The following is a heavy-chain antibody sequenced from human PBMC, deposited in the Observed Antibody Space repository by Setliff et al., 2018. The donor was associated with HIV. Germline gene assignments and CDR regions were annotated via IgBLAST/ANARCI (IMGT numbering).Heavy chain of an antibody. J-gene: IGHJ6*03. D-gene: IGHD1-26*01. Sequence: GGSLRLSCAASGFIFSSFNMNWVRRAPGKGLEWVSFISSSGSYIYYADSVKGRFTISRDNAKNSLYLQMNSLRAADTAVYYCARGQDLGATWTGYYYYYMDVWGKGTTVTVSS. CDR3: ARGQDLGATWTGYYYYYMDV. V-gene: IGHV3-21*01. CDR2: ISSSGSYI. CDR1: GFIFSSFN.